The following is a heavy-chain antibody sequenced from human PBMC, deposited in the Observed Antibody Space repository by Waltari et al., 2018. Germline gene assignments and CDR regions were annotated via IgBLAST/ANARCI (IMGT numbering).Heavy chain of an antibody. J-gene: IGHJ4*02. CDR3: ATPFYNWDDPLHS. CDR1: GVTFSNYA. D-gene: IGHD1-20*01. V-gene: IGHV3-23*01. Sequence: EVQVLESGGDLVKPGGSLILSCAPSGVTFSNYAINWVRLAPGTGLQWVSAITVGDDTYYADSVKGRFTISRDTSKDTVYLQMNGLRADDTAVYYCATPFYNWDDPLHSWGPGTLVTVSS. CDR2: ITVGDDT.